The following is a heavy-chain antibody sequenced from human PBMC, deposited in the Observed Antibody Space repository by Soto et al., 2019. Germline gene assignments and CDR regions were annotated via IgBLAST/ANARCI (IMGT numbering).Heavy chain of an antibody. CDR2: ISGSGGDT. CDR1: GFAFSSYG. D-gene: IGHD6-13*01. Sequence: EVQLLESGGGLVQPGGPLRLSCAASGFAFSSYGMNWVRQAPGKGLEWVSSISGSGGDTYYADSVKGRFTISRDKSKNTLHLQMSSLRAEDTAVYYCAKVASSIWSPYFDDWGQGTLVTVSS. CDR3: AKVASSIWSPYFDD. V-gene: IGHV3-23*01. J-gene: IGHJ4*02.